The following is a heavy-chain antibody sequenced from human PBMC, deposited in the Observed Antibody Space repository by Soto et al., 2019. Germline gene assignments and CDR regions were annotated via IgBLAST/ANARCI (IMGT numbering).Heavy chain of an antibody. CDR2: IIPILGIA. CDR1: GGTFSSYT. Sequence: QVQLVQSGAEVKKPGSSVKVSCKASGGTFSSYTISWVRQAPGQGLEWMGRIIPILGIANYAQKFQGRVTITADKXTSTAYMELXXXRSEDTAVYYCARERGYSYGTVDYWGQGTLVTVSS. V-gene: IGHV1-69*08. J-gene: IGHJ4*02. D-gene: IGHD5-18*01. CDR3: ARERGYSYGTVDY.